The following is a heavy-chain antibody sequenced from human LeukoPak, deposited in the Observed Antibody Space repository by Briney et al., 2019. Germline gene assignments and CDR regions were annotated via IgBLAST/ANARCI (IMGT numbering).Heavy chain of an antibody. J-gene: IGHJ4*02. CDR2: IYYSGSI. CDR1: GASISSYY. V-gene: IGHV4-59*01. Sequence: KPSETLSLICTVSGASISSYYWSWIRQPPGKGLEWIGDIYYSGSIKYNPSLKSRVTMSVDTSKNQFSLKLSSVTAADTAVYYCARQYYYGSGRGRYYFDYWGQGTLVTVSS. D-gene: IGHD3-10*01. CDR3: ARQYYYGSGRGRYYFDY.